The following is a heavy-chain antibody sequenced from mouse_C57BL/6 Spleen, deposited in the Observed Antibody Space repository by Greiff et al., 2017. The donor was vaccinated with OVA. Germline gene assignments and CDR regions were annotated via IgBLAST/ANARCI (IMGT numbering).Heavy chain of an antibody. CDR3: ARDDGYYWAD. D-gene: IGHD2-3*01. CDR2: ISAGGSYT. V-gene: IGHV5-4*01. J-gene: IGHJ3*01. CDR1: GFTFSSYA. Sequence: EVKLVESGGGLVKPGGSLKLSCAASGFTFSSYAMSWVRQTPEQRLEWVATISAGGSYTYYPDNVKGRFTLSRDNAKNNLYLQMSHLKSEDTAMYYCARDDGYYWADWGQGTLVTVSA.